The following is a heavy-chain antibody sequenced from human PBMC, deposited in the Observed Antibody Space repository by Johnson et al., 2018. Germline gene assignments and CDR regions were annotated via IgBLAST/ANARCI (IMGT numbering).Heavy chain of an antibody. J-gene: IGHJ6*03. Sequence: QVQLQESEGGVVQPGRSLRLSCAASGFTFRNYGMFWVRQAPGKGLEWVAVIWHDGSHKFYADSVKGRFTISRKDSNNTLYLQMNSLRPGDSAVYYCAKAGQQLVVLPYYDYYYMDVGGKGTTFTVSS. CDR1: GFTFRNYG. CDR3: AKAGQQLVVLPYYDYYYMDV. CDR2: IWHDGSHK. D-gene: IGHD6-13*01. V-gene: IGHV3-33*06.